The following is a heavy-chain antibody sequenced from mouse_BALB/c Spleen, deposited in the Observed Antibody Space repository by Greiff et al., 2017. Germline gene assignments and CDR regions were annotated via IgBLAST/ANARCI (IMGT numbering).Heavy chain of an antibody. CDR2: IDPENGNT. Sequence: EVQLQQSGAELVRPGALVKLSCKASGFNIKDYYMHWVKQRPEQGLEWIGWIDPENGNTIYDPKFQGKASITADTSSNTAYLQLSSLTSEDTAVYYCARYDGAYWGQGTTLTVSS. V-gene: IGHV14-1*02. D-gene: IGHD2-14*01. CDR1: GFNIKDYY. J-gene: IGHJ2*01. CDR3: ARYDGAY.